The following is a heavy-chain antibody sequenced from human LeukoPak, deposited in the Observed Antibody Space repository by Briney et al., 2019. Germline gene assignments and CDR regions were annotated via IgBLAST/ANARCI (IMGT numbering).Heavy chain of an antibody. CDR1: GFTVSSNY. Sequence: PGGSLRLSCAASGFTVSSNYMSWVRQAPGKGLEWVSVIYSGGSTYYADSVKGRFTISRDNSKNTLYLQMNSLRAEDTAVYYCARDRAVAGTPHDAFDIWGQGTMVTVSS. CDR3: ARDRAVAGTPHDAFDI. J-gene: IGHJ3*02. D-gene: IGHD6-19*01. V-gene: IGHV3-66*01. CDR2: IYSGGST.